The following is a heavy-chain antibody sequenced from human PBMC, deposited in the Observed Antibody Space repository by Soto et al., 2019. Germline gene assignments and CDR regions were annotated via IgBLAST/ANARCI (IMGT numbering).Heavy chain of an antibody. J-gene: IGHJ4*02. CDR1: GFTFSGYY. Sequence: PEGTLRLSCEGSGFTFSGYYMTWIRQAPGKGLEWVAYINTLSTAIYYADSVKGRCTISRDNAKNSLYLQMNGLRAEDKATSFCERGLKWKLRSFDSWGRGALVTVSS. CDR3: ERGLKWKLRSFDS. CDR2: INTLSTAI. V-gene: IGHV3-11*01. D-gene: IGHD1-1*01.